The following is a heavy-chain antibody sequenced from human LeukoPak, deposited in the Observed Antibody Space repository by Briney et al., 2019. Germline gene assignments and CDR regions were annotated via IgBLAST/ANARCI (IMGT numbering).Heavy chain of an antibody. CDR1: GITFSSYG. CDR2: IRYDGSNK. D-gene: IGHD4-17*01. V-gene: IGHV3-30*02. CDR3: AKFSRDYGVNDAFDI. Sequence: PGGSLRLSCAASGITFSSYGMSWVRQAPGKGLEWVAFIRYDGSNKYYADSVKGRFTISRDNSKNTLYLQMNSLRAEDTAVYYCAKFSRDYGVNDAFDIWGQGTMVTVSS. J-gene: IGHJ3*02.